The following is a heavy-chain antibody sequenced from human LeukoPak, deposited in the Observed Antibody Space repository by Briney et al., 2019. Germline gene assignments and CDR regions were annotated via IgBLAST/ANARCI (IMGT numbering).Heavy chain of an antibody. D-gene: IGHD3-22*01. CDR2: IYYSGST. V-gene: IGHV4-59*01. CDR1: GGSISSYY. Sequence: SETLSLTCPVSGGSISSYYWSWIRQPPGKGLEWIGYIYYSGSTNYNPSLKSRVTISVDTSKNQFSLKLSSVTAADTAVYYCASTDDSSGWYAFDIWGQGTMVTVSS. CDR3: ASTDDSSGWYAFDI. J-gene: IGHJ3*02.